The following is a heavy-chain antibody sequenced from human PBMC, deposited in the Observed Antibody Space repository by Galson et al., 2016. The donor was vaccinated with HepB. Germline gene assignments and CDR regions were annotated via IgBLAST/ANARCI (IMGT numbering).Heavy chain of an antibody. Sequence: SLRLSCAASGFTFSNYWMSWIRQAPGKGLEWVAHIKPDVSETYYVDSVKGRCTISRDKAKNSLSLQMNSLRVEDTAVYYCVRPSRVVVPDYWGQGTLVIVSS. V-gene: IGHV3-7*01. CDR1: GFTFSNYW. D-gene: IGHD2-15*01. J-gene: IGHJ4*02. CDR2: IKPDVSET. CDR3: VRPSRVVVPDY.